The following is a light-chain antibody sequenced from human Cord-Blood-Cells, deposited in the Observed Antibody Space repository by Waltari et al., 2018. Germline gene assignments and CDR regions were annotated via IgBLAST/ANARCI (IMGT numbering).Light chain of an antibody. CDR1: QSLLHSNGYNY. V-gene: IGKV2-28*01. Sequence: IVMTQSPPSLPVTPGQPASTPCRSSQSLLHSNGYNYLDWYLQKPGQSPQLLIYLGSNRASGVPDRFSGSGSGTDFTLKISRVEAEDVGVYYCMQALQTPFTFGPGTKVDIK. CDR3: MQALQTPFT. J-gene: IGKJ3*01. CDR2: LGS.